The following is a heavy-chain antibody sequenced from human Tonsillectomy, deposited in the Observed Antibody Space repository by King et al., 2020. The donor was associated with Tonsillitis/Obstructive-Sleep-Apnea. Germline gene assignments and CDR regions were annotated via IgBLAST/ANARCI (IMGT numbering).Heavy chain of an antibody. Sequence: VQLVESGGGLIQPGGSLRLSCAASGFTVSSNYMSWVRQAPGKGLEGVSVIYSGGSTYYADSVKGRFTISRDNSKNTLYLQMNSLRAEDTAVYYCARVPTSSDDYGMDVWGQGTTVTVSS. CDR1: GFTVSSNY. J-gene: IGHJ6*02. CDR2: IYSGGST. V-gene: IGHV3-53*01. CDR3: ARVPTSSDDYGMDV. D-gene: IGHD1-1*01.